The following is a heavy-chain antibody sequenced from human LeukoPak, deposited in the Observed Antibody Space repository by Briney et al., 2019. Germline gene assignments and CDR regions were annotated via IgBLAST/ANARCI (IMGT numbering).Heavy chain of an antibody. J-gene: IGHJ5*02. CDR2: INHSGST. V-gene: IGHV4-34*01. CDR1: GGSFSGYY. D-gene: IGHD2-21*01. Sequence: PSQTLSLTCAVYGGSFSGYYWSWIRQPPGKGLEWIGEINHSGSTNYNPSLKSRVTISVDTSKNQFSLKLSSVTAADTAVYYCASLTLLAPWGQGTLVTVSS. CDR3: ASLTLLAP.